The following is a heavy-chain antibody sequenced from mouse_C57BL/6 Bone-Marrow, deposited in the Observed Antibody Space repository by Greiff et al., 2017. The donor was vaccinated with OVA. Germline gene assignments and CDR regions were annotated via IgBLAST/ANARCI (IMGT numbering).Heavy chain of an antibody. CDR2: INPGSGGT. CDR3: AREGVYGSSYNWYFDV. J-gene: IGHJ1*03. CDR1: GYAFTNYL. D-gene: IGHD1-1*01. Sequence: VHLVESGAELVRPGTSVKVSCKASGYAFTNYLIEWVKQRPGQGLEWIGVINPGSGGTNYNEKFKGKATLTADKSSSTAYMQLSSLTSEDSAVYFCAREGVYGSSYNWYFDVWGTGTTVTVSS. V-gene: IGHV1-54*01.